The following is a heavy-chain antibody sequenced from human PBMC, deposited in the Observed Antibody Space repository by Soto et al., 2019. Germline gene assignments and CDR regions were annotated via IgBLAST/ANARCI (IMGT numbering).Heavy chain of an antibody. CDR2: IWYDGSNK. D-gene: IGHD3-22*01. Sequence: QVQLVESGGGVVQPGRSLRLSCAASGFTFSSYGMHWVRQAPGKGLEWVAVIWYDGSNKYYADSVKGRFTISRDNSKNTLYLKMNSLRAEDTAVYYCARDRGDSSGYYNYYGMDVWGQGTTVTVSS. J-gene: IGHJ6*02. CDR3: ARDRGDSSGYYNYYGMDV. V-gene: IGHV3-33*01. CDR1: GFTFSSYG.